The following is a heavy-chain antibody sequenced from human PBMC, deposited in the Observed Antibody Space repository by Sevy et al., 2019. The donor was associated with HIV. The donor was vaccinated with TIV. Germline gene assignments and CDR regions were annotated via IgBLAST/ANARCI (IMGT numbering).Heavy chain of an antibody. J-gene: IGHJ4*02. CDR3: SRWGSDYIRDY. CDR2: IRTAPYGGAT. V-gene: IGHV3-49*04. CDR1: GFTFRGYA. Sequence: GGCLRLSCSTSGFTFRGYAISWVRQAPGKGLEWVGLIRTAPYGGATEYGASVKGRFSLSRDDSKSIAYLQMNSLYTEDTAVYYCSRWGSDYIRDYWGQGTLVTVSS. D-gene: IGHD4-17*01.